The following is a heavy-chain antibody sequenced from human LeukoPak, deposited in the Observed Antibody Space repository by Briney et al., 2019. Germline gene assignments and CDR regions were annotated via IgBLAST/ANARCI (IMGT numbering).Heavy chain of an antibody. J-gene: IGHJ4*02. D-gene: IGHD4-17*01. CDR3: ARDYYGDFHFDY. V-gene: IGHV3-21*01. CDR2: ISGSSSYI. CDR1: GFTFSTYS. Sequence: GGSLRLSCAASGFTFSTYSMNWVRQVPGKGLEWVSSISGSSSYIYYADSVKGRFTISRDSATNSLDLQMNSLRAEDTAVYYCARDYYGDFHFDYWGQGTLVTVSS.